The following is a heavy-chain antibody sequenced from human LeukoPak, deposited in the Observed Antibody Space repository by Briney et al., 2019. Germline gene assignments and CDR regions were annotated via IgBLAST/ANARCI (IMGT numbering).Heavy chain of an antibody. V-gene: IGHV4-34*01. Sequence: SETLSLTCAVYGGSFSGYYWGWIRQPPGKGLEWIGSIYYGGSTYNNPSLKSRVSISVDTSKNQFSLKLSSVTAADTAVYYCARDLPGYSSSWAFDYWGQGTLVTVSS. CDR1: GGSFSGYY. J-gene: IGHJ4*02. D-gene: IGHD6-13*01. CDR3: ARDLPGYSSSWAFDY. CDR2: IYYGGST.